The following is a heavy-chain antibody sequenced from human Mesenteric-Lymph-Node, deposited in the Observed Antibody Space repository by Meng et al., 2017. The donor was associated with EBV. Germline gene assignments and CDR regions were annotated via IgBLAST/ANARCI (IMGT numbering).Heavy chain of an antibody. Sequence: QVQREEAGPGLVKPSQTLSLTCAVSGGSISSGGYYWSWIRQSPGKGLEWIGEINHRRDTNYHPSLKSRVTISLDASKNQFSLKLTSVTAADTAVYYCGGGYISGVPDFDYWGQGTLVTVSS. V-gene: IGHV4-30-2*06. CDR1: GGSISSGGYY. D-gene: IGHD5-24*01. J-gene: IGHJ4*02. CDR2: INHRRDT. CDR3: GGGYISGVPDFDY.